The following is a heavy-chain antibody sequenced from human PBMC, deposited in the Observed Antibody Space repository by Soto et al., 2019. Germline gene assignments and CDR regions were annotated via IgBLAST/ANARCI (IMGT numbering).Heavy chain of an antibody. J-gene: IGHJ4*02. CDR3: AKDRGIAAAGPSLFDY. CDR2: ISGSGGST. V-gene: IGHV3-23*01. D-gene: IGHD6-13*01. Sequence: GGSLRLSCAASGFTFSSYAMSWVRQAPGKGQEWVSAISGSGGSTYYADSVKGRFTISRDNSKNTLYLQMNSLRAEDTAVYYCAKDRGIAAAGPSLFDYWGQGTLVTVSS. CDR1: GFTFSSYA.